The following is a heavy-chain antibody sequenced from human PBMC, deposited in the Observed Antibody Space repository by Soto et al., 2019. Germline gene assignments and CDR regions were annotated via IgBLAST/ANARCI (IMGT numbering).Heavy chain of an antibody. D-gene: IGHD5-12*01. V-gene: IGHV3-33*01. CDR3: ARAPGGYALGY. Sequence: GGSLRRSCAASGFTFSSYGMRWVGQAPGKGLEWVAVIWYDGSDKYYADSVKGRFTISRDNSKNTRYLQMNCLRGEDTAVYYCARAPGGYALGYWGQGTLVTVSS. CDR1: GFTFSSYG. CDR2: IWYDGSDK. J-gene: IGHJ4*02.